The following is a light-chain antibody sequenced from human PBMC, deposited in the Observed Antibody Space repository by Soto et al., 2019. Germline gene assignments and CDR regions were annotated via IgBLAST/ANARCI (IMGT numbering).Light chain of an antibody. Sequence: DIQLTQPPSTLSAPVEDRVTITCRASRSISSWLAWYQQKPGKAPKLLIYDASSLESGVPSRFSGSGSGTEFTLTISSLQPDDFATYYCQQYNSYPFTFGPGTKVDIK. J-gene: IGKJ3*01. CDR3: QQYNSYPFT. CDR2: DAS. V-gene: IGKV1-5*01. CDR1: RSISSW.